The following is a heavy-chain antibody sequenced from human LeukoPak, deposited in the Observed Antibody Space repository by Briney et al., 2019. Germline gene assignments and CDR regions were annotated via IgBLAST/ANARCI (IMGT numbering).Heavy chain of an antibody. CDR1: GYIFTTYW. V-gene: IGHV5-10-1*01. CDR2: IDPSDSYS. Sequence: GESLKISFKGSGYIFTTYWINWVRQMPGKGLEWMGRIDPSDSYSNYSPSFQGHVTISADISITTAYLRWSSLKASDTAMYYCATSTKAAGPWGGMDVWGQGTTVTVSS. D-gene: IGHD6-13*01. CDR3: ATSTKAAGPWGGMDV. J-gene: IGHJ6*02.